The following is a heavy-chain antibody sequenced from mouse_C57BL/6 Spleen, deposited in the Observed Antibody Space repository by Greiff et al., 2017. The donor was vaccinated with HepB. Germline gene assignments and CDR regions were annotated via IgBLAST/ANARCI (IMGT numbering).Heavy chain of an antibody. J-gene: IGHJ3*01. CDR1: GYTFTSYW. D-gene: IGHD4-1*02. V-gene: IGHV1-69*01. CDR3: ARGSTGTEEWFAY. CDR2: IDPSDSYT. Sequence: QVQLQQPGAELVMPGASVKLSCKASGYTFTSYWMHWVKQRPGQGLEWIGEIDPSDSYTNYNQKFKGKSTLTVDKSSSTAYMQLSSLTSEDSAVYYCARGSTGTEEWFAYWGQGTLVTVSA.